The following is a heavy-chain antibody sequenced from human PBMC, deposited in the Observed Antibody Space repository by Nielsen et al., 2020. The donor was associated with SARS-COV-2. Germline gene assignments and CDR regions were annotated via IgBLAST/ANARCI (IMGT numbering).Heavy chain of an antibody. Sequence: SETLSLTCTVSGGSVSSGSYYWSWIRQPPGKGLEWIGYIYYSGSTNYNPSLKSRVTISVDTSKNQFSLKLSSVTAADTAVYYCARDGGSMIPYAFDIWGQGTMVTVSS. CDR3: ARDGGSMIPYAFDI. CDR2: IYYSGST. D-gene: IGHD3-22*01. V-gene: IGHV4-61*01. J-gene: IGHJ3*02. CDR1: GGSVSSGSYY.